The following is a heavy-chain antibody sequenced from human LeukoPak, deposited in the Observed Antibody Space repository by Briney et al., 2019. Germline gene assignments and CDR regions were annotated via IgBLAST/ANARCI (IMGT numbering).Heavy chain of an antibody. Sequence: PSETLSLTCAVYGGSFSGYYWSWIRQPPGKGLEWIGEINHSGSTNYNPSLKSRVTISVDTSKNQFSLKLSSVTAADTAVYYCARSLVVRGATSDYWGQGTLVTVSS. V-gene: IGHV4-34*01. D-gene: IGHD3-10*01. CDR1: GGSFSGYY. CDR3: ARSLVVRGATSDY. CDR2: INHSGST. J-gene: IGHJ4*02.